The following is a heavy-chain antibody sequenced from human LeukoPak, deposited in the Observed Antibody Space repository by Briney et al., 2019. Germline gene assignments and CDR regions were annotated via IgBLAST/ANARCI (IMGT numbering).Heavy chain of an antibody. CDR1: GGSFSGYY. Sequence: SETLSLTCGVYGGSFSGYYWSWIRQPPGKGLEWIGEISHSGSSNYNPSLKSRVTISVDTSKNQFSLKLSSVTAADTAVYYCARRRGYSSTPFDYWGQGTLVTVSS. D-gene: IGHD5-18*01. V-gene: IGHV4-34*01. CDR2: ISHSGSS. CDR3: ARRRGYSSTPFDY. J-gene: IGHJ4*02.